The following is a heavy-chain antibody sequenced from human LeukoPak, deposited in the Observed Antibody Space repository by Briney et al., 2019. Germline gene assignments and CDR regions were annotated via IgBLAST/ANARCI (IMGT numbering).Heavy chain of an antibody. CDR1: GGSISRSSYY. J-gene: IGHJ4*02. V-gene: IGHV4-39*07. CDR2: IYYSGST. Sequence: PSETLSLTCTVSGGSISRSSYYWGWIRQPPGKGLEWIGSIYYSGSTYYNPSLKSRVTISVDTSKNQFSLKLSSVTAADTAVYYCKLRAARRLDYWGQGTLVTVSS. D-gene: IGHD6-6*01. CDR3: KLRAARRLDY.